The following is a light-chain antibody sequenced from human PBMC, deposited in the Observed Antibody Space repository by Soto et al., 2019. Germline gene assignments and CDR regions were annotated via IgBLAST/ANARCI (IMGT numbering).Light chain of an antibody. CDR1: SSNIGNNY. Sequence: QSVLTQPPSVSAAPGQKVTISCSGSSSNIGNNYVFWYQQLPGTAPKLLIYDNDKRPSGIPDRFSGSKSGTSATLVITGLQTGDEADYYCATSDRSLSVGVFGGGTKLTVL. J-gene: IGLJ2*01. V-gene: IGLV1-51*01. CDR3: ATSDRSLSVGV. CDR2: DND.